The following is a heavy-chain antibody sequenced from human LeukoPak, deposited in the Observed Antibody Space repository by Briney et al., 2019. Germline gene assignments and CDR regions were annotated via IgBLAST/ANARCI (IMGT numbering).Heavy chain of an antibody. CDR3: ASLDYYGNWFDP. Sequence: SETLSLTCTVSGGSISSYYWSWIRQPPGKGLEWIGYIYYSGSTNYNPSLKSRVTISVDTSKNQFSLKLSSVTAADTAVYYCASLDYYGNWFDPWGQGTLVTVSS. CDR1: GGSISSYY. D-gene: IGHD3-22*01. CDR2: IYYSGST. J-gene: IGHJ5*02. V-gene: IGHV4-59*01.